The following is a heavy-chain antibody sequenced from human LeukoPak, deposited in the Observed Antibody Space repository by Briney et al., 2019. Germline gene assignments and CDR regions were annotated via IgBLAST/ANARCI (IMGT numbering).Heavy chain of an antibody. V-gene: IGHV1-2*06. CDR3: ARSGSVLRYFDWLSYQIDY. J-gene: IGHJ4*02. CDR2: INPNSGGT. D-gene: IGHD3-9*01. CDR1: GYTFTGYY. Sequence: ASVKVSCKASGYTFTGYYMHWVRQAPGQGLESMGRINPNSGGTNYAQKFQGRVTMTRDTSISTAYMELSRLRSDDTAVYYCARSGSVLRYFDWLSYQIDYWGQGTLVTVSS.